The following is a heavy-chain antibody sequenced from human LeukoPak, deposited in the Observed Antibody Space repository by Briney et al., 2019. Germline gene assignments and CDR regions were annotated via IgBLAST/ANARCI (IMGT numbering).Heavy chain of an antibody. CDR3: ARFFRLVVRRLVVPAALDY. Sequence: ASVTVSCKASGYTFTSYGISWVRQAPGQGLEWMGWISAYNGNTNYAQKLQGRVTMTTDTSTSTAYMELTSLRSDDTAVYYCARFFRLVVRRLVVPAALDYWGQGTLVSVSS. D-gene: IGHD2-2*01. V-gene: IGHV1-18*04. CDR1: GYTFTSYG. J-gene: IGHJ4*02. CDR2: ISAYNGNT.